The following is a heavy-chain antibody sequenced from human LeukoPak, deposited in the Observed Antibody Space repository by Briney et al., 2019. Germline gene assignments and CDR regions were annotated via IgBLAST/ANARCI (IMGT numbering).Heavy chain of an antibody. J-gene: IGHJ4*02. Sequence: SVKVSCKASGGTFSSYAISWVRQAPGQGLEWMGRIIPIFGIANYAQKFQGRVTITADKSTSTAYMELSSLRSEDTAVYYCARGGGYRSGGSCYSRLVYWGQGTLVTVSS. CDR1: GGTFSSYA. V-gene: IGHV1-69*04. D-gene: IGHD2-15*01. CDR2: IIPIFGIA. CDR3: ARGGGYRSGGSCYSRLVY.